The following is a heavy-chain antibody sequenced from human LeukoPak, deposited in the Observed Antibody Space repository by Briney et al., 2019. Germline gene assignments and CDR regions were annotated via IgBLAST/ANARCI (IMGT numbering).Heavy chain of an antibody. CDR3: ARSLGYSYGYVFDY. CDR2: ISSSSSYR. D-gene: IGHD5-18*01. J-gene: IGHJ4*02. Sequence: AGGSLRLSCAASGLTFSSYSMNWDRQAPGKGLEWVSSISSSSSYRYYADSVKGRFTISRDNAKNSLYLQMNSLRAEDTAVYYCARSLGYSYGYVFDYWGQGTLVTVSS. V-gene: IGHV3-21*01. CDR1: GLTFSSYS.